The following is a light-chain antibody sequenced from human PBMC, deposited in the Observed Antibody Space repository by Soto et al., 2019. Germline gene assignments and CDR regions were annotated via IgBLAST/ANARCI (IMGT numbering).Light chain of an antibody. Sequence: DIQMTQSPSSLSASVGDRVTITCQASQDISNYLNWYQQKPGKAPKLLVYDASNLETGVPSRFSGSRSGTDFTFTISNLQPEDIATYYCQQYDNLPSITFGPGTRLQIK. V-gene: IGKV1-33*01. CDR1: QDISNY. CDR3: QQYDNLPSIT. J-gene: IGKJ5*01. CDR2: DAS.